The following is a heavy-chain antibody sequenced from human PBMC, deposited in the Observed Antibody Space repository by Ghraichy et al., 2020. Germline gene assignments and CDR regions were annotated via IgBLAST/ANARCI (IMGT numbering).Heavy chain of an antibody. V-gene: IGHV3-30*04. CDR3: ARDLRSTPLGSDY. D-gene: IGHD3-16*01. CDR1: GFTFSSYA. J-gene: IGHJ4*02. CDR2: ISYDGSNK. Sequence: GGSLRLSCAASGFTFSSYAMHWVRQAPGKGLEWVAVISYDGSNKYYADSVKGRFTISRDNSKNTLYLQMNSLRAEDTAVYYCARDLRSTPLGSDYWGQGTLVTVSS.